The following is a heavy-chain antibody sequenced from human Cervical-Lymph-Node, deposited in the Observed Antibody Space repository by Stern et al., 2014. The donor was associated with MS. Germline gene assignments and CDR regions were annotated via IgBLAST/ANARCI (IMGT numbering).Heavy chain of an antibody. D-gene: IGHD6-19*01. CDR1: GFTFSSYA. Sequence: EVQLVESGGGLVQPGGSLRLSCAASGFTFSSYAMSWVRQAPGKGLEWVSAISGSGGSTYYADSVKGRFTISRDNSKNTLYLQMNSLRPEATAVYYCARPHYSSGSIGTAFDIWGQGTMVTVSS. V-gene: IGHV3-23*04. CDR2: ISGSGGST. CDR3: ARPHYSSGSIGTAFDI. J-gene: IGHJ3*02.